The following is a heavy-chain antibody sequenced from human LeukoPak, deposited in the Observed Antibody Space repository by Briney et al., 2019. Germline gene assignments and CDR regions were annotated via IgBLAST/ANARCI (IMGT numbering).Heavy chain of an antibody. Sequence: GGSLRLSCAASGFTFTNYAMTWVRQVPGKGLEWVSSISGSDSKTYYADSVKGRFTISRDNAKNTVYLQKNSLRGEDTATYHCAKDAANYPFFFDYWGQGAPVTVSS. CDR1: GFTFTNYA. CDR3: AKDAANYPFFFDY. CDR2: ISGSDSKT. D-gene: IGHD4/OR15-4a*01. V-gene: IGHV3-23*01. J-gene: IGHJ4*02.